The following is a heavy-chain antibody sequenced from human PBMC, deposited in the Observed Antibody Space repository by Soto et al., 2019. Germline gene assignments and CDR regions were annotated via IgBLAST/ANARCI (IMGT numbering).Heavy chain of an antibody. CDR3: ARVPEDFWSGYYRGPLKGYFDY. Sequence: SETLSLTCAVYGGSFSGYYWIWIRQPPGKGLEWIGEINHSGSTNYNPSLKSRVTISVDTSKNQFSLKLSSVTAADTAVYYCARVPEDFWSGYYRGPLKGYFDYWGQGTLVTVSS. J-gene: IGHJ4*02. CDR1: GGSFSGYY. V-gene: IGHV4-34*01. D-gene: IGHD3-3*01. CDR2: INHSGST.